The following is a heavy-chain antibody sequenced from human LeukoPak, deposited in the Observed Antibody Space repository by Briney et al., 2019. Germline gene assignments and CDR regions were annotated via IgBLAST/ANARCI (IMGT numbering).Heavy chain of an antibody. CDR1: GVSFSGYY. J-gene: IGHJ4*02. CDR2: INHSGST. Sequence: SETLSLTCAVYGVSFSGYYWSWIRQPPGKGLEWIGEINHSGSTNYNPSLKSRVTISVDTSKNQFSLKLSSVTAADTAVYYCARGIRYYYGSGSYFDYWGQGTLVTVSS. D-gene: IGHD3-10*01. CDR3: ARGIRYYYGSGSYFDY. V-gene: IGHV4-34*01.